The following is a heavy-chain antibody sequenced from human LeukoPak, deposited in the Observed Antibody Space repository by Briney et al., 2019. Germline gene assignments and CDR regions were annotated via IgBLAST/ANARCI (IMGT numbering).Heavy chain of an antibody. V-gene: IGHV3-30*02. CDR3: AKVPKPYSSSWYVEY. J-gene: IGHJ4*02. CDR1: GFTFSSYG. D-gene: IGHD6-13*01. CDR2: IRYDGSNK. Sequence: PGGSLRLSCAASGFTFSSYGMHWVRQAPGKGLEWVAFIRYDGSNKYYADSVKGRFTISRDNSKNTLYLQMNSLRAEDTAVYYCAKVPKPYSSSWYVEYWGQGTLVTVSS.